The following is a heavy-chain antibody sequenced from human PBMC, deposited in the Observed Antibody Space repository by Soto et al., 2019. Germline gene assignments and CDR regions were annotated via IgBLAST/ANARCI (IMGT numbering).Heavy chain of an antibody. D-gene: IGHD3-10*01. CDR2: IYYTGTS. J-gene: IGHJ4*02. CDR3: ARGRGNFDF. CDR1: GGSIRNNY. Sequence: SETLSLTCTVSGGSIRNNYWSWIRQPPGKGLEWVGYIYYTGTSKYNPSLKSRVTISIDTSKNQFSLNLSSLTAADTAVYYCARGRGNFDFWGQGTLVTVSS. V-gene: IGHV4-59*01.